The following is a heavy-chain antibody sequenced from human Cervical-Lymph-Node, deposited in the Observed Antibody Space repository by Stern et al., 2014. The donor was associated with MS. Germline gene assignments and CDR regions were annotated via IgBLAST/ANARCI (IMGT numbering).Heavy chain of an antibody. CDR3: AREAVGMTTVTTYYYYGMDV. V-gene: IGHV4-61*01. CDR2: ISYSGRT. CDR1: GGSVSSGRYY. J-gene: IGHJ6*02. Sequence: QLQLQESGPGLVKPSETLSLTCTVSGGSVSSGRYYWSWIRQPPGKGLEWIGYISYSGRTNYNPSLKSRVTISVDTSKNQFSLKLSSVTAADTAVYYCAREAVGMTTVTTYYYYGMDVWGQGTTVTVSS. D-gene: IGHD4-17*01.